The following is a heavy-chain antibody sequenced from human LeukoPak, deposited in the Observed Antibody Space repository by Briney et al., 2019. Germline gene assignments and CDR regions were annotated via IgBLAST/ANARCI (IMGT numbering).Heavy chain of an antibody. CDR1: GFTFSSYG. CDR3: ARDSYTYYYDSSGYSDFDY. D-gene: IGHD3-22*01. V-gene: IGHV3-33*01. CDR2: IWYDGSNK. Sequence: GGSLRLSCAASGFTFSSYGMHWVRQAPGKGLEWVAVIWYDGSNKYYADSVKGRFTISRDNSKNTLYLQMNSLRAEDTAVYYCARDSYTYYYDSSGYSDFDYWGQGTLVTVSS. J-gene: IGHJ4*02.